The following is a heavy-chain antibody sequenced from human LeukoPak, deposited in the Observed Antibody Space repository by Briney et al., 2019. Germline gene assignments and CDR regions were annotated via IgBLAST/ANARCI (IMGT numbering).Heavy chain of an antibody. Sequence: ASVKVSCKASGYTFTSYGISWVRQAPGQGLEWMGWISARNTNSAQKLQGRVTMTIDTSTSTAYMELRSLRSDDTAVYYCAILSDGAYCGGDCFYLDYWGQGTLVTVSS. J-gene: IGHJ4*02. D-gene: IGHD2-21*02. CDR2: ISARNT. CDR1: GYTFTSYG. CDR3: AILSDGAYCGGDCFYLDY. V-gene: IGHV1-18*01.